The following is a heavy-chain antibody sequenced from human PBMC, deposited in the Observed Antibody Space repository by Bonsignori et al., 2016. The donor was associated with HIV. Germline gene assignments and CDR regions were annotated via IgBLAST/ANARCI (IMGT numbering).Heavy chain of an antibody. CDR3: ARSPYSSSSYFDY. Sequence: QVQLVQSGAEVKKPGASVKVSCKASGYIFSGHYLHWVRQPPGEGLEWLGWLNPNSGGAHYSQKFQGRVTLMKDTSISTAYMEMNRITSDDTAIYFCARSPYSSSSYFDYWGQG. CDR1: GYIFSGHY. CDR2: LNPNSGGA. V-gene: IGHV1-2*02. D-gene: IGHD6-6*01. J-gene: IGHJ4*02.